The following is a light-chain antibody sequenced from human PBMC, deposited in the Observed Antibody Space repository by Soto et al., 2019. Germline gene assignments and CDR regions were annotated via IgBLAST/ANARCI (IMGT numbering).Light chain of an antibody. CDR3: LQDHDYQWT. V-gene: IGKV1-6*01. Sequence: IQMTQSPFSLSASVGDRVTITCRASQSISSYLNWYQQKPGKAPNLLIYAASSLQSGVPSRFSGSGSGTDFTLTISSLQAEDFATYYCLQDHDYQWTFGQGTKLEIK. CDR2: AAS. CDR1: QSISSY. J-gene: IGKJ2*02.